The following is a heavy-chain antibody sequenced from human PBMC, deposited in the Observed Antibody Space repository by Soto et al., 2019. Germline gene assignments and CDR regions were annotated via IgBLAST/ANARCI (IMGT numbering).Heavy chain of an antibody. CDR3: AFKMATMLQYYYFYCGSDG. CDR1: GGTFSSYA. V-gene: IGHV1-69*01. D-gene: IGHD5-12*01. CDR2: IIPIFGTA. J-gene: IGHJ6*02. Sequence: QVQLVQSGAEVKKPGSSVKVSCKASGGTFSSYAISWVRQAPGQGLVGMGGIIPIFGTANYAQKFQGRVTITADESMSTAYMERRSLRYEDTAEYYCAFKMATMLQYYYFYCGSDGWGQGTTVTVSS.